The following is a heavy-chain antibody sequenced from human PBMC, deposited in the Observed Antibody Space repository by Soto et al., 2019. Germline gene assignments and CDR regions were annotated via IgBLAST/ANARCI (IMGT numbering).Heavy chain of an antibody. Sequence: SLRLSCAASGFTFSSYSMNWVRQAPGKGLEWVSYISSSSSTIYYADSVKGRFTISRDNAKNSLYLQMNSLRAEDTAVYYCARVVNVGSSSMMEFDYWGQGTLVTVSS. V-gene: IGHV3-48*01. D-gene: IGHD6-6*01. CDR3: ARVVNVGSSSMMEFDY. J-gene: IGHJ4*02. CDR1: GFTFSSYS. CDR2: ISSSSSTI.